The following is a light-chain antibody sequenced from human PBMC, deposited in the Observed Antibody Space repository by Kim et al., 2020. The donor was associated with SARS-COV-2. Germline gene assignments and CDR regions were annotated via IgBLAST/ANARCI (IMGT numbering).Light chain of an antibody. J-gene: IGKJ2*01. CDR1: QSVRSN. V-gene: IGKV3-15*01. CDR3: QQYTNWPPEYT. Sequence: EIVITQSPATLSVSPGERATLSCRASQSVRSNLAWYQQKPSQAPRLLIYAASTRATGIPARFSGSGSGTEFTLTISSLQSEDFAVYYCQQYTNWPPEYTFGQGTKLEI. CDR2: AAS.